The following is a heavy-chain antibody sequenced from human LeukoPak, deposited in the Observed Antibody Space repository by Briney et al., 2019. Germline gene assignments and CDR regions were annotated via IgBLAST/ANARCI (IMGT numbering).Heavy chain of an antibody. D-gene: IGHD6-13*01. CDR1: GGSISSGDYY. CDR3: ARVGIAAAGTGYFQH. CDR2: IYYSGST. J-gene: IGHJ1*01. V-gene: IGHV4-30-4*01. Sequence: SETLSLTCSVSGGSISSGDYYWSWIRQPPGKGLEWIGYIYYSGSTYYNPSLKSRVTISVDTSKNQFSLKLSSVTAADTAVYCCARVGIAAAGTGYFQHWGQGTLVTVSS.